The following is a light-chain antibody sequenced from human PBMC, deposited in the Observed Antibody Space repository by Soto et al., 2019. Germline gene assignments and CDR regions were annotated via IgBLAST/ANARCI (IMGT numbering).Light chain of an antibody. J-gene: IGLJ2*01. CDR2: STN. CDR3: VLYRGSGMV. V-gene: IGLV8-61*01. Sequence: QTVVTQEPSFSVSPGRTVTLTCGLSSGSVSTSYYPSWYQQTPGQAPRTLIYSTNPRSSGVPDRFSGSILGNKAALTVTGAHADDESDYYCVLYRGSGMVFGGGTKLTVL. CDR1: SGSVSTSYY.